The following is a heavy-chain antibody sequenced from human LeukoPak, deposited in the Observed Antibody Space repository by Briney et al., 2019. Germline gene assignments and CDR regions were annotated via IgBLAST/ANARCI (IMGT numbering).Heavy chain of an antibody. CDR2: TYYRSKWYN. CDR1: GDSVSSNSAA. CDR3: ARERISMVRGAGDTFDV. Sequence: SQTLSLTCAISGDSVSSNSAAWSWIRQSPSRGLEWLGRTYYRSKWYNDYAVSVKSRITINPDTSKNQFSLQLNPVTPEDTAVYYCARERISMVRGAGDTFDVWGQGTRVTVSS. V-gene: IGHV6-1*01. J-gene: IGHJ3*01. D-gene: IGHD3-10*01.